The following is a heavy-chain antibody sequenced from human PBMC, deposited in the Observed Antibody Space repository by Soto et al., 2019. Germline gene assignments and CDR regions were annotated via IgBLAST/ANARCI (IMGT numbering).Heavy chain of an antibody. D-gene: IGHD2-15*01. Sequence: QVQLVESGGGVVQPGRSLRLSCTASGFTFSNYGIHWVRQAPGKGLEWVAVIWYDGNNKYYADSVKGRFTISRDNSKNTLNLQMESLRAEDTAVYYCVREGPVASAFDVWGQGTMVTVSS. CDR2: IWYDGNNK. CDR3: VREGPVASAFDV. CDR1: GFTFSNYG. J-gene: IGHJ3*01. V-gene: IGHV3-33*01.